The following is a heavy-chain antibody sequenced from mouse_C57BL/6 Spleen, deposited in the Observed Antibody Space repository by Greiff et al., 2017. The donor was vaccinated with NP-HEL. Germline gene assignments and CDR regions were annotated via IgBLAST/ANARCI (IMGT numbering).Heavy chain of an antibody. CDR3: TRRGLLLDY. V-gene: IGHV1-15*01. CDR1: GYTFTDYE. Sequence: VQLQQSGAELVRPGASVTLSCKASGYTFTDYEMHWVKQTPVHGLEWIGAIDPETGGTAYNQKFKGKATLTADKSSSTAYMELRSLTSEDSAVYYCTRRGLLLDYWGQGTTLTVSS. J-gene: IGHJ2*01. CDR2: IDPETGGT. D-gene: IGHD2-3*01.